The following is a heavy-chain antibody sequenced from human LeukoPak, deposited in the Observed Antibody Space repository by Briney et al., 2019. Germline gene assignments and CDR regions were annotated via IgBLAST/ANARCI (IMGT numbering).Heavy chain of an antibody. CDR3: ARDSSTWYSDYYYYMGV. CDR2: INPNSGGT. J-gene: IGHJ6*03. CDR1: GYTFTGYY. D-gene: IGHD2/OR15-2a*01. Sequence: ASVKVSCKASGYTFTGYYMHWVRQAPGQGLEWMGWINPNSGGTNYAQKFQGRVTMTGDTSTSTAYMELSSLRSDDTARYFCARDSSTWYSDYYYYMGVWGKGTTVTVSS. V-gene: IGHV1-2*02.